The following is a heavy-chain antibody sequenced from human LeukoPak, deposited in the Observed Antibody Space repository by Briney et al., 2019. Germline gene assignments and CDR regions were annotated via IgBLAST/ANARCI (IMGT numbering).Heavy chain of an antibody. CDR1: GFTFADYG. CDR3: VISRSEVLTTPDY. J-gene: IGHJ4*02. CDR2: SSAYNGNR. V-gene: IGHV1-18*01. D-gene: IGHD1-1*01. Sequence: ASVKVSCKASGFTFADYGFNWWRQAPGRGLEWRGWSSAYNGNRSYAQSLHGTVTMSTDTSTSTAYRELRSLRSDDTAEYFCVISRSEVLTTPDYWGQGTLVIVPS.